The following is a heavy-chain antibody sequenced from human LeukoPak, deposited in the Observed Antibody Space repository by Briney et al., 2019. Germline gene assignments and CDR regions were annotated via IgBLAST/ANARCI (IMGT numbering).Heavy chain of an antibody. V-gene: IGHV3-23*01. CDR1: GFTFSNYG. D-gene: IGHD1-26*01. J-gene: IGHJ1*01. Sequence: GGSLRLSCAASGFTFSNYGMSWLRQAPGRGLEWVSAITGSGDDAYYADSVHGRFTMSRDNSKSTLYLQMSSLRVEDTAVYYCAKESRGSSPEFWGQGTLVTVSS. CDR3: AKESRGSSPEF. CDR2: ITGSGDDA.